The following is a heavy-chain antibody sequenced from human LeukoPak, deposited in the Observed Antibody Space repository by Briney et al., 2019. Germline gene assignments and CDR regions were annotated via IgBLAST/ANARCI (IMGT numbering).Heavy chain of an antibody. D-gene: IGHD6-19*01. CDR2: IYPGDSGT. Sequence: GESLKISCKGSGYSFTSYWIGWVRPMPGKGLEWMGIIYPGDSGTRYSPPFQGQVTISADKSISTAYLQWSSLKASDTAMYYCARHSRGQWLVLGDYWGQGTLVTVSS. J-gene: IGHJ4*02. CDR3: ARHSRGQWLVLGDY. CDR1: GYSFTSYW. V-gene: IGHV5-51*01.